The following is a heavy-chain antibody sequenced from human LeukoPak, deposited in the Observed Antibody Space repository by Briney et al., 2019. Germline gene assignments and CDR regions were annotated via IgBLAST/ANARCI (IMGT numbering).Heavy chain of an antibody. CDR2: IIPIFGTA. CDR1: GGTFSSYA. D-gene: IGHD6-6*01. CDR3: ARGVEYSSSDWYFNY. Sequence: SVKVSCKASGGTFSSYAISWVRQAPGQGLERMGGIIPIFGTANYAQKFQGRVTITTDGSTSTAYMELSSLRSEDTAVYYCARGVEYSSSDWYFNYWGQGTLVTVSS. J-gene: IGHJ4*02. V-gene: IGHV1-69*05.